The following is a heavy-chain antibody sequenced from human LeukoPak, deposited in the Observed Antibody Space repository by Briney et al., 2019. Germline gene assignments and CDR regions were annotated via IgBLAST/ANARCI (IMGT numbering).Heavy chain of an antibody. Sequence: PGGSLRLSCAASGFTFSSYGMSWVRQAPGKGLEWVSAISGSGGSTYYADSVKGRFTISRDSSKNTLYLQMNSLRAEGTAVYYCAKAIQIRSGAKYFQHWGQGTLVTVSS. CDR2: ISGSGGST. J-gene: IGHJ1*01. CDR1: GFTFSSYG. CDR3: AKAIQIRSGAKYFQH. V-gene: IGHV3-23*01. D-gene: IGHD2-15*01.